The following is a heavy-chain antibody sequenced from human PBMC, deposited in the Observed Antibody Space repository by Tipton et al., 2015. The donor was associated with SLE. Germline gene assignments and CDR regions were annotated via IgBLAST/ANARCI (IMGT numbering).Heavy chain of an antibody. D-gene: IGHD2/OR15-2a*01. CDR3: ARGLGTHPFYARYYMDV. V-gene: IGHV4-39*07. Sequence: TLSLTCIVSGDSISSYSHYWGWIRQPPGKTLEWIGSVFYSGSTYYNPSLESRVTISIATSKNQFSLKLNSVTAADTAVYYCARGLGTHPFYARYYMDVWGRGTTVTVSS. CDR2: VFYSGST. CDR1: GDSISSYSHY. J-gene: IGHJ6*03.